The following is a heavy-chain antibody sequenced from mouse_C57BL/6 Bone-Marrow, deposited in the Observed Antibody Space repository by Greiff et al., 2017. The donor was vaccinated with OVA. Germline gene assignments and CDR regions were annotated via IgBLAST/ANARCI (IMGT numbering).Heavy chain of an antibody. D-gene: IGHD2-4*01. J-gene: IGHJ3*01. V-gene: IGHV2-6*01. Sequence: VKLVESGPGLVAPSQCLSITCTVSGFSLTSYGVDWVRQSPGKGLEWLGVIWGVGGTTYNSALKSRLSISKDNSKSQVYIKMNSLQTDDTAMYYCASFYDYDGAWLAYWGQGTLVTVSA. CDR1: GFSLTSYG. CDR3: ASFYDYDGAWLAY. CDR2: IWGVGGT.